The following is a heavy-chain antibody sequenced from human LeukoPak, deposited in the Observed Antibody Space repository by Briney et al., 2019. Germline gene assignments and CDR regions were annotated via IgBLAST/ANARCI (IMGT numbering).Heavy chain of an antibody. CDR1: GYSFTSYW. CDR2: IYPGDSDT. D-gene: IGHD3-3*01. Sequence: GESLKISCKGSGYSFTSYWIGWVRQMPGKGLEWMGIIYPGDSDTRYSPSFQGQVTISADKSISTAYLQWSSLKASDAAMYYCARNWDYDFWSGYPNTFDPWGQGTLVTVSS. V-gene: IGHV5-51*01. CDR3: ARNWDYDFWSGYPNTFDP. J-gene: IGHJ5*02.